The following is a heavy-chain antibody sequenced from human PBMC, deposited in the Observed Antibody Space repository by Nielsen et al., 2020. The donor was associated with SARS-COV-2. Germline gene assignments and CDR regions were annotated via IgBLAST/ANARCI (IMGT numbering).Heavy chain of an antibody. CDR2: IIPIFGTA. CDR3: AEQKYSSSWYGGIWFDP. D-gene: IGHD6-13*01. Sequence: SVKVSCKASGYTFTSYGISWVRQAPGQGLEWMGGIIPIFGTANYAQKFQGRVTITADESTSTAYMELSSLRSEDTAVYYCAEQKYSSSWYGGIWFDPWGQGTLVTVSS. CDR1: GYTFTSYG. V-gene: IGHV1-69*13. J-gene: IGHJ5*02.